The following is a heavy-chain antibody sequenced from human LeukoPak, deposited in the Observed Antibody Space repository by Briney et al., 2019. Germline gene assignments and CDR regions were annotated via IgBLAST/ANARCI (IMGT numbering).Heavy chain of an antibody. J-gene: IGHJ4*02. CDR3: ASESGYSGYDSGVVDY. CDR1: GDTFSSYA. V-gene: IGHV1-69*05. CDR2: IIPIFGTA. D-gene: IGHD5-12*01. Sequence: SVKVSCKASGDTFSSYAISWVRQAPGQGLEWMGGIIPIFGTANYAQKFQGRVTITTDESTSTAYMELSSLRSEDTAVYYCASESGYSGYDSGVVDYWGQGTLVTVSS.